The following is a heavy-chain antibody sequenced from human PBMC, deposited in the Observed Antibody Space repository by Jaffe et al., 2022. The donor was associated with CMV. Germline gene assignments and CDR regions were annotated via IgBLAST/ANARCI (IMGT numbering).Heavy chain of an antibody. V-gene: IGHV3-23*04. J-gene: IGHJ4*02. CDR1: GFTFSSYA. CDR3: AKGATGASGYYDYYFDY. CDR2: ISGSGGST. D-gene: IGHD3-22*01. Sequence: EVQLVESGGGLVQPGGSLRLSCAASGFTFSSYAMSWVRQAPGKGLEWVSAISGSGGSTYYADSVKGRFTISRDNSKNTLYLQMNSLRAEDTAVYYCAKGATGASGYYDYYFDYWGQGTLVTVSS.